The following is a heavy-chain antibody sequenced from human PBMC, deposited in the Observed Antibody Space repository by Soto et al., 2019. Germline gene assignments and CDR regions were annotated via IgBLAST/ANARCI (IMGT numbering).Heavy chain of an antibody. J-gene: IGHJ4*02. CDR2: ISGGGTTT. CDR1: GFSFSSFS. CDR3: ARLGDYGSGSY. Sequence: EVHLVESGGDLVQPGGSLRLSCAASGFSFSSFSMNWVRQAPGKGLEWVSYISGGGTTTYYADSVKRRFTISRDDAKNSLQLQMNSLQAEDTAVYYCARLGDYGSGSYWGQGTLVTVSS. D-gene: IGHD3-10*01. V-gene: IGHV3-48*04.